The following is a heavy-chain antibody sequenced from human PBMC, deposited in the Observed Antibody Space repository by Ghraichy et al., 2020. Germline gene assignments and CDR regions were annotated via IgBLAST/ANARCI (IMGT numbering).Heavy chain of an antibody. D-gene: IGHD3-22*01. CDR1: GGSISSGGYY. Sequence: LSLTCTVSGGSISSGGYYWSWIRQHPGKGLEWIGYIYYSGSTYYNPSLKSRVTISVDTSKNQFSLKLSSVTAADTAVYYCARDRSRYDSSGFGAFDIWGQGTMVTVSS. CDR3: ARDRSRYDSSGFGAFDI. V-gene: IGHV4-31*03. J-gene: IGHJ3*02. CDR2: IYYSGST.